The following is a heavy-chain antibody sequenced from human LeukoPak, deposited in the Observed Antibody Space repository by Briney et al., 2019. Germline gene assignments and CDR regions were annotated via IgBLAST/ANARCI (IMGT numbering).Heavy chain of an antibody. J-gene: IGHJ4*02. CDR3: AREGRVSGYDFDC. Sequence: GGSPRLSCVASGFTFSNYAMNWVRQAPGKGLELVANISPDGSGKYCVDSVKGRFAISRDNAKRSLYLQMNSLRVEDTAVYYCAREGRVSGYDFDCWGQGTLVTVSS. V-gene: IGHV3-7*01. D-gene: IGHD5-12*01. CDR2: ISPDGSGK. CDR1: GFTFSNYA.